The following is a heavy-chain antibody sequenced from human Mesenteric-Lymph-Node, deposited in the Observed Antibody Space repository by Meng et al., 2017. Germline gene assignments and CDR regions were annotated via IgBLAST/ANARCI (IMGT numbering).Heavy chain of an antibody. CDR1: GFTFSSYA. J-gene: IGHJ4*02. CDR2: ISYDGSNK. V-gene: IGHV3-30*07. CDR3: AKCRGYSSSWYSDN. Sequence: GESLKISCAASGFTFSSYAMHWVRQAPGKGLEWVAVISYDGSNKYYADSVKGRFTISRDNSKNTLYLQMNSLRAEDTAVYYCAKCRGYSSSWYSDNWGQGTLVTVSS. D-gene: IGHD6-13*01.